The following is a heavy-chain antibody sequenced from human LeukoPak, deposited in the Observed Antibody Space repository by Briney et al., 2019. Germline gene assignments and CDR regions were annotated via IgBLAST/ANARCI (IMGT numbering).Heavy chain of an antibody. Sequence: PGGSLRLSCAASGFTFSSYAMSWVRQAPGKGLEWVSAISGSGGSTYYADSVKGRFTISRDNSKNTLYLQMNSLRAEDTAVYYCAKDVGFGTLGYYYYMDVWGKGTTVTVSS. D-gene: IGHD1-14*01. V-gene: IGHV3-23*01. CDR1: GFTFSSYA. CDR2: ISGSGGST. CDR3: AKDVGFGTLGYYYYMDV. J-gene: IGHJ6*03.